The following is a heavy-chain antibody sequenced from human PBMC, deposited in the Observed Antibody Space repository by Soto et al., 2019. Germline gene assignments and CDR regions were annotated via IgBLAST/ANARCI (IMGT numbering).Heavy chain of an antibody. CDR1: GFTFSSYW. D-gene: IGHD2-15*01. V-gene: IGHV3-74*01. CDR2: INTDGSST. CDR3: ARRGSGVTRGLHY. Sequence: EVQLVESGGGLVQPGGSLRLSCAASGFTFSSYWMHWVRQAPGKGLVWISRINTDGSSTSYVDSVQGRFTISRDNGKNTLFLHMNSLRGEDTAVYYCARRGSGVTRGLHYWGQGTVVTVSS. J-gene: IGHJ4*02.